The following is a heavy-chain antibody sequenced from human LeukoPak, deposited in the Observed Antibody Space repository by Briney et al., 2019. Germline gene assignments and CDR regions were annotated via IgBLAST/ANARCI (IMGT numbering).Heavy chain of an antibody. J-gene: IGHJ4*02. D-gene: IGHD3-22*01. V-gene: IGHV3-21*01. CDR1: GFTFSTFG. CDR3: ARGYYYDSSVAY. CDR2: ISHSSTYI. Sequence: GGSLRLSCAASGFTFSTFGFNWVRQAPGKGLEWVSSISHSSTYISYADSVKGRFTVSRDNARNSLYLQMDSLRVEDKAVYYCARGYYYDSSVAYWGQGTLVTVSS.